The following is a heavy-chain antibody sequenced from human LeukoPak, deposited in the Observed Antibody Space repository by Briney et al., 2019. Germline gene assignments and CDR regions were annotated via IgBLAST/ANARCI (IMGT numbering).Heavy chain of an antibody. Sequence: GGSLRLSCAASGFTSSDHYVDWVRQAPGKGLEWVGRTRNKANSYSTEYAASVKGRFTISRDDSKNLLYLQMNSLKTEDTAVYYCTRVGSGYAFDIWGQGTMVTVSS. J-gene: IGHJ3*02. V-gene: IGHV3-72*01. CDR3: TRVGSGYAFDI. CDR2: TRNKANSYST. CDR1: GFTSSDHY. D-gene: IGHD3-22*01.